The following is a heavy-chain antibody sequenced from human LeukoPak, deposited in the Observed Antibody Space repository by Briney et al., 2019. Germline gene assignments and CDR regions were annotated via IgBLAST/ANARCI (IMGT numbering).Heavy chain of an antibody. CDR1: GFTFSDYY. J-gene: IGHJ4*01. Sequence: KPGGSLRLSCAASGFTFSDYYMSWIRQAPGKGRERVSYISGGSRYTNYADSVKGRFTISRDNAKNSLYLQMNSLRAEDTAVYYCAREYGSGSCFDFWGQGTLVTVSS. V-gene: IGHV3-11*05. CDR2: ISGGSRYT. D-gene: IGHD3-10*01. CDR3: AREYGSGSCFDF.